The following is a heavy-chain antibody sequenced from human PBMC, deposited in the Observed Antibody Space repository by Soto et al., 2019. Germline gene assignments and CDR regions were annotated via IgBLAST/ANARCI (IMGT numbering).Heavy chain of an antibody. CDR2: ISAYNGNT. D-gene: IGHD2-15*01. Sequence: ASVKVSCKASGYTFTSYGISWVRQAPGQGLEWMGWISAYNGNTNYAQKLQGRVTMTTDTSTSTAYMGLRSLRSDDTAVYYCARERGRSGGSCYFRYYYGMDVWGQGTTVTVSS. J-gene: IGHJ6*02. CDR1: GYTFTSYG. V-gene: IGHV1-18*04. CDR3: ARERGRSGGSCYFRYYYGMDV.